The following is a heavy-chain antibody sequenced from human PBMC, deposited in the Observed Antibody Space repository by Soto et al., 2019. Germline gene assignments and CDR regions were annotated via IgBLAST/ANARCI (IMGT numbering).Heavy chain of an antibody. D-gene: IGHD6-19*01. V-gene: IGHV4-30-2*01. CDR1: GGSISSGGYS. Sequence: QLQLQESGSGLVKPSQTLSLTCAVSGGSISSGGYSWSWIRQPPGKGLEWIGYIYHSGSTYYNPSLKSRVTISVDRAKNQFSLKLSSVTAADTAVYYCARAGGLGAVAVDYWGQGTLVTVSS. CDR2: IYHSGST. CDR3: ARAGGLGAVAVDY. J-gene: IGHJ4*02.